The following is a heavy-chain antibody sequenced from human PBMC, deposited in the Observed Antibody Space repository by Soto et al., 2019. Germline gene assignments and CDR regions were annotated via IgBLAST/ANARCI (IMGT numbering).Heavy chain of an antibody. D-gene: IGHD6-13*01. V-gene: IGHV3-66*01. CDR1: GFTVSSNY. Sequence: EVQLVESGGGLVQPGGSLRLSCAASGFTVSSNYMSWVRQAPGKGLEWVSVIYSGGSTYYADSVKGRFTISRDNSKNTLYLQMNSLRAEDTAGYYCARDSSSWYFYFQHWGQGTLVTVSS. CDR3: ARDSSSWYFYFQH. CDR2: IYSGGST. J-gene: IGHJ1*01.